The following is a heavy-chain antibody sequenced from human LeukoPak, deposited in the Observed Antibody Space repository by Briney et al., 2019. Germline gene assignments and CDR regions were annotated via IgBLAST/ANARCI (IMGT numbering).Heavy chain of an antibody. CDR3: ATFIVGATPGAFDI. Sequence: ASVKVSCKVSGDTLTELSMHWVRQAPGKGLEWMGGFDPKEGERVYAQNFQGRFTMTEDTSSGTAYMELNSLRSEDTAVYYCATFIVGATPGAFDIWGQGTMVTVSS. V-gene: IGHV1-24*01. J-gene: IGHJ3*02. CDR1: GDTLTELS. CDR2: FDPKEGER. D-gene: IGHD1-26*01.